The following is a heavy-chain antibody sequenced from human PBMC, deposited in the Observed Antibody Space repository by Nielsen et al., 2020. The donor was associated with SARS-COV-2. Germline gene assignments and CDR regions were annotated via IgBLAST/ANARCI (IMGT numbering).Heavy chain of an antibody. CDR3: AKDRFPDGLWDIDY. CDR1: GFTFSSYA. D-gene: IGHD3-16*01. V-gene: IGHV3-64*04. Sequence: GGSLRLSCSASGFTFSSYAMHWVRQAPGKGLEYVSAISSNGGSTYYADSVKGRFTISRDNSKNTVYLQMNSLRVEDTAVYYCAKDRFPDGLWDIDYWGQGTLVTVSS. CDR2: ISSNGGST. J-gene: IGHJ4*02.